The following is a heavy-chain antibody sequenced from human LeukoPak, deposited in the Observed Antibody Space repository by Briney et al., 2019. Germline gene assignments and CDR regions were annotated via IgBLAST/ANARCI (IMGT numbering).Heavy chain of an antibody. CDR3: ARLSGYFDY. J-gene: IGHJ4*02. Sequence: SETLSLTCTVSGGSVGSTSYYWGWIRQSPGKGLEWIRTIYYGGNTYYNPSLRGRVTISVDTSKNQYSLKLTSVTAADTAVYYCARLSGYFDYWGQGTLVTVSS. D-gene: IGHD3-10*01. V-gene: IGHV4-39*01. CDR1: GGSVGSTSYY. CDR2: IYYGGNT.